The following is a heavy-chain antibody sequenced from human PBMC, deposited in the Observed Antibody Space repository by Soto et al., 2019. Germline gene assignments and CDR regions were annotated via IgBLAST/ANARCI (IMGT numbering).Heavy chain of an antibody. V-gene: IGHV3-48*02. CDR2: ISSSSSTI. J-gene: IGHJ2*01. Sequence: EVQLVESGGGLVQPGGSLRLSCADSGFTFSSYSMNWVRQAPGKGLEWVSYISSSSSTIYYADSVKGRFTISRDNAKNSLYLQMNSLRDEDTAVYYCARDGRQQWLVTSWYFDLWGRGTLVTVSS. CDR3: ARDGRQQWLVTSWYFDL. D-gene: IGHD6-19*01. CDR1: GFTFSSYS.